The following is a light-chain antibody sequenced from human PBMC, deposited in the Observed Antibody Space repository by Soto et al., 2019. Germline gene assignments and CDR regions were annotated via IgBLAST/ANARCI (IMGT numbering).Light chain of an antibody. Sequence: QSVLTQPPSVSAAPGQKVTISCSGSISNIGFNYVSWFQQLPGTAPKLLIYDNSFRPSGIPDRFSGSKSGTSATLVITGLQTGDEADYYCGTWDNSLSALWVFGGGTKVTVL. V-gene: IGLV1-51*01. CDR3: GTWDNSLSALWV. CDR1: ISNIGFNY. CDR2: DNS. J-gene: IGLJ3*02.